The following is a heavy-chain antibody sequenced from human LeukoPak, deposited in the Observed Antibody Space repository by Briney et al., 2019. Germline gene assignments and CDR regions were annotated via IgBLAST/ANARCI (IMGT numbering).Heavy chain of an antibody. CDR1: GFTFSDYS. CDR2: IDGAGDTI. CDR3: SRRFDS. J-gene: IGHJ4*02. Sequence: GGSLRLSCATSGFTFSDYSMNWVRQAPGKGLEWVSYIDGAGDTIYYADSVKGRFTISRDNAKSSLDLQMNSLRDEDTAVYYRSRRFDSWGQGTLVTVSS. V-gene: IGHV3-48*02.